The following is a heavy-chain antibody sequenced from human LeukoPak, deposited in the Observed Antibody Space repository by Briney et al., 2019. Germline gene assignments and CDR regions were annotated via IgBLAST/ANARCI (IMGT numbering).Heavy chain of an antibody. CDR2: LKQDGSQK. J-gene: IGHJ4*02. CDR3: ARSVSSVSWYFDY. Sequence: GGSLRLSCAAPGFTFTTYWMTWVRQAPGKGLEWVANLKQDGSQKYYVDSVKGRFTISRDNAKNSLYLQMNSLRAEDTAVYFCARSVSSVSWYFDYWGQGTLVTVSS. CDR1: GFTFTTYW. D-gene: IGHD6-13*01. V-gene: IGHV3-7*03.